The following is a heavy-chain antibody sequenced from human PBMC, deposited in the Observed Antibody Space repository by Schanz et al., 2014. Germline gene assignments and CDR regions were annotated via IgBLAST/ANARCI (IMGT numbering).Heavy chain of an antibody. CDR1: GFTFSTYA. CDR3: AKARRKSNCSGGRCFHYSYYGMDV. V-gene: IGHV3-23*04. J-gene: IGHJ6*02. CDR2: LSGSGGST. D-gene: IGHD2-15*01. Sequence: EVQLVESGGGLVQPGGSLRLSCAASGFTFSTYAMSWVRQAPGKGLEWVSALSGSGGSTYYADSVKGRFTISRDNSKNPLYLQMNSLRTEDTAVYYCAKARRKSNCSGGRCFHYSYYGMDVWGQGTTVTVS.